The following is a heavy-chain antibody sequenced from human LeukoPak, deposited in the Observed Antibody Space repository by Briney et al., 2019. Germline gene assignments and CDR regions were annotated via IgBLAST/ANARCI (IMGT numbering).Heavy chain of an antibody. CDR3: TRDFDY. CDR2: TYYRSNWHY. CDR1: GDSVFSNSAS. Sequence: SQTLSLTCAISGDSVFSNSASWNWIRQSPSRGLEWLGRTYYRSNWHYDYALSVKGRITINPDTSKNQFSLQLNSVTLEDTAMYYCTRDFDYWGQGTLVTVSS. V-gene: IGHV6-1*01. J-gene: IGHJ4*02.